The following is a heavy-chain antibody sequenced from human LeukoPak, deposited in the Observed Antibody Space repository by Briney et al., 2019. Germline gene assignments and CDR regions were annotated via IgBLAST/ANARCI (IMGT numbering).Heavy chain of an antibody. CDR3: ARAIPNPYYYDSSGPRVANYFYGLDV. V-gene: IGHV3-66*01. CDR1: GFTVSSNY. J-gene: IGHJ6*02. Sequence: GGSLRLSCAASGFTVSSNYMSWVRQAPGKGLEWVSVIYSGGSTYYADSVKGRFTISRDNSQNTLYLQMNSLRAEDTAVYFCARAIPNPYYYDSSGPRVANYFYGLDVWGQGTTVTVSS. CDR2: IYSGGST. D-gene: IGHD3-22*01.